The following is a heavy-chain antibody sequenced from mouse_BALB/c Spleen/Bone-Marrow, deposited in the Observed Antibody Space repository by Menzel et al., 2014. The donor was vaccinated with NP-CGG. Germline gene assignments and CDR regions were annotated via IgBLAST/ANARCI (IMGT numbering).Heavy chain of an antibody. D-gene: IGHD1-1*01. CDR3: AGITTVDY. J-gene: IGHJ4*01. CDR2: ISSGGTT. Sequence: EVKLVESGGGLVKPGGSLKLSCAASGFTFSGYAMSWVRQTPEKRLEWVASISSGGTTYYPDSVKGRFTISRDNARNILYLQISSLRSEDTAMYYCAGITTVDYWGQGTSVTVSS. V-gene: IGHV5-6-5*01. CDR1: GFTFSGYA.